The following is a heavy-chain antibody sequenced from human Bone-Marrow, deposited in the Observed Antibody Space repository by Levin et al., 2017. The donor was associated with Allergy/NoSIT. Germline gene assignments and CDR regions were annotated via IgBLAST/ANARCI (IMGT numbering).Heavy chain of an antibody. V-gene: IGHV4-59*08. J-gene: IGHJ6*03. CDR2: IYYSGST. CDR1: GGSISSYY. D-gene: IGHD6-19*01. Sequence: SETLSLTCTVSGGSISSYYWSWIRQPPGKGLEWIGYIYYSGSTNYNPSLKSRVTISVDTSKNQFSLKLSSVTAADTAVYYCARVIPSGWPPDYMDVWGKGTTVTVSS. CDR3: ARVIPSGWPPDYMDV.